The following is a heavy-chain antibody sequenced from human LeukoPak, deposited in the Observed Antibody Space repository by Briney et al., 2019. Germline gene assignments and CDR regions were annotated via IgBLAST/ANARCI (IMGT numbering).Heavy chain of an antibody. CDR1: GGSISSYY. CDR3: ARLTMVRGVIRGVVWFDP. V-gene: IGHV4-59*01. J-gene: IGHJ5*02. CDR2: IYYSGST. Sequence: SETLSLTCTVSGGSISSYYWSWIRQPPGKGLEWIGYIYYSGSTNYNPSLKSQVTISVDTSKNQFSLKLSSVTAADTAVYYCARLTMVRGVIRGVVWFDPWGQGTLVTVSS. D-gene: IGHD3-10*01.